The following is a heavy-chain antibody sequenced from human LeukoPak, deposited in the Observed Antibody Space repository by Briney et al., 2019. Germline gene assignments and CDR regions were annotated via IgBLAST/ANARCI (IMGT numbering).Heavy chain of an antibody. CDR2: IKQDGSEK. CDR1: GFTFSTYW. V-gene: IGHV3-7*01. CDR3: ARDSAGNDY. Sequence: GGSLRLSCGASGFTFSTYWMSWVRQAPGKGLEWVANIKQDGSEKYYVDSVKGRFTISRDNAKNSLYLQMNSLRAEDTAMYYCARDSAGNDYWGQGTLVTVSS. D-gene: IGHD6-13*01. J-gene: IGHJ4*02.